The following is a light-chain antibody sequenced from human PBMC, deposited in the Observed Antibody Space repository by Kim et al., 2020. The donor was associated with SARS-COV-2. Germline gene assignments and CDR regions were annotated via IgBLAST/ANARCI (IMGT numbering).Light chain of an antibody. CDR2: DAS. V-gene: IGKV3-11*01. Sequence: CLSPGEGATLSCRASQTISNSLAWYQHKPGQAPRLLIYDASNRATGIPARFSGSGSGTDFTLTISSLEPEDFAVYYCQQRTNWLTFGGGTKVDIK. CDR1: QTISNS. CDR3: QQRTNWLT. J-gene: IGKJ4*01.